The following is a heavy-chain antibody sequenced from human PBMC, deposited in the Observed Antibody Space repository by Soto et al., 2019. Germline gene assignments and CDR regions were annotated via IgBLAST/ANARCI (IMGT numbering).Heavy chain of an antibody. D-gene: IGHD3-3*01. CDR1: GGSISSYY. J-gene: IGHJ4*02. Sequence: SETLSLTCTVSGGSISSYYWSWIRQPPGKGLEWIGYIYYSGSTNYNPSLKSRVTISVDTSKNQFSLKLSSVTAADTAVYYCARGRFGNSSWGQGTLVTVSS. V-gene: IGHV4-59*01. CDR3: ARGRFGNSS. CDR2: IYYSGST.